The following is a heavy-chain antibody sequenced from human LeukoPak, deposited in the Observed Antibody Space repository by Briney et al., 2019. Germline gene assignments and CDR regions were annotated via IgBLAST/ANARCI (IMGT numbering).Heavy chain of an antibody. D-gene: IGHD1-7*01. CDR3: ARGAAGTTPDYYYFGLDV. CDR1: GYRFTDYW. J-gene: IGHJ6*02. V-gene: IGHV5-51*01. Sequence: GESLHISSQASGYRFTDYWIGWARPMPGKGLEWMGIIYPGDSDTRYSPSFQGQVTISADKAINTAHLQWSSLKAADTAMYYCARGAAGTTPDYYYFGLDVWGQGTTVRVSS. CDR2: IYPGDSDT.